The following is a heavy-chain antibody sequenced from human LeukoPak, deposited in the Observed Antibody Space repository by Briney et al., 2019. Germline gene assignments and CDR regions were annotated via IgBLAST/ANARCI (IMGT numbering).Heavy chain of an antibody. CDR1: GYTFTGYY. CDR2: INPNSGGT. J-gene: IGHJ3*02. D-gene: IGHD2-2*01. Sequence: GASVKVSCKASGYTFTGYYMHWVRQAPGQGLEWMGWINPNSGGTNYAQKFQGWVTMTRDTSISTAYMELSRLRSDDTAVYYCARENIVVVPAALDAFDIWGQGTMVTVSS. V-gene: IGHV1-2*04. CDR3: ARENIVVVPAALDAFDI.